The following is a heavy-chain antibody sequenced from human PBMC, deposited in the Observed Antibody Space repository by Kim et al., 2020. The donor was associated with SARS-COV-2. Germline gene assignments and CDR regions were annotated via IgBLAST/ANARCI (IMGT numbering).Heavy chain of an antibody. J-gene: IGHJ4*02. CDR1: GGSISSSSYY. Sequence: SETLSLTCTVSGGSISSSSYYWGWIRQPPGKGLEWIGSIYYSGSTYYNPSLKSRVTISVDTSKNQFSLKLSSVTAADTAVYYCARQALAIRFVVVPAAIDYWGQGTLVTVSS. D-gene: IGHD2-2*01. V-gene: IGHV4-39*01. CDR3: ARQALAIRFVVVPAAIDY. CDR2: IYYSGST.